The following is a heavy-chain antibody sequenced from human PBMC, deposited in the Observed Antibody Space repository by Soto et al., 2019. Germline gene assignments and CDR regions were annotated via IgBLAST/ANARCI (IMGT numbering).Heavy chain of an antibody. V-gene: IGHV1-18*01. CDR2: ISAYNGNT. J-gene: IGHJ4*02. Sequence: ASVKVSCKASGYTFTSYGISWVRQAPGQGLEWMGWISAYNGNTNYAQKLQGWVTMTRDTSISTAYMELSRLRSDDTAVYYCARESCTNGVCYTFDYWGQGTLVTVSS. CDR1: GYTFTSYG. CDR3: ARESCTNGVCYTFDY. D-gene: IGHD2-8*01.